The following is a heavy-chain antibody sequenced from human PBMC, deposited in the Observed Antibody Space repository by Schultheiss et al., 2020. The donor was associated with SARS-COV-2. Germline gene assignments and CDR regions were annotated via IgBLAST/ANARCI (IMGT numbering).Heavy chain of an antibody. CDR1: GYTLTELS. V-gene: IGHV1-24*01. CDR2: FDPEDGET. J-gene: IGHJ4*02. D-gene: IGHD3-3*01. Sequence: ASVKVSCKVSGYTLTELSMHWVRQAPGKGLEWMGGFDPEDGETIYAQKFQGRVTMTEDTSTDTAYMELSSLRSEDTAVYYCARAPAYYDFWSGYPDGFDYWGQGTLVTVSS. CDR3: ARAPAYYDFWSGYPDGFDY.